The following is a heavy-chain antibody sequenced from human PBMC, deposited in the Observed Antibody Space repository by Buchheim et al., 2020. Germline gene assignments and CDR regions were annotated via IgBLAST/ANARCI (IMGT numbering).Heavy chain of an antibody. J-gene: IGHJ4*02. Sequence: EVQLVESGGGLVQPGGSLRLSCAASGFTFSNFWMHWVRQAPGKGLVWISRIKGDGSSTSYADSMKGRFTISRDNSKNTLHLQMNSLRAEDTAVYYCAKLRPPEQWLALFDYWGQGTL. CDR1: GFTFSNFW. CDR2: IKGDGSST. V-gene: IGHV3-74*01. CDR3: AKLRPPEQWLALFDY. D-gene: IGHD6-19*01.